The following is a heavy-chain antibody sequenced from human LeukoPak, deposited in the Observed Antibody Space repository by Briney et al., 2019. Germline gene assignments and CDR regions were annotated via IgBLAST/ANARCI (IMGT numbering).Heavy chain of an antibody. Sequence: GGSLRLSCAASGFTFSSYEMNWVRQAPGKGLEWVSYISSSGSTIYYADSVKGRFTISRDNAKNSLYLQMNSLRAEDTAVYYCARDEAYSGSYYHLFHYYYYMDVWGKGTTVTVSS. CDR2: ISSSGSTI. D-gene: IGHD1-26*01. CDR1: GFTFSSYE. J-gene: IGHJ6*03. CDR3: ARDEAYSGSYYHLFHYYYYMDV. V-gene: IGHV3-48*03.